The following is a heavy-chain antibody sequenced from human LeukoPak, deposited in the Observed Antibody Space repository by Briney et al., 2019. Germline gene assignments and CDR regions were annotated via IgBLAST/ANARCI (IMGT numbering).Heavy chain of an antibody. Sequence: GGSLRLSCAASGFTFSNAWMSWVRQAPGKGLEWVGRIKCKTDGGTIDYAAPGKGRFTSPRDDPQNTLYLQMNSLKTEDTAVYYCTTDLAIVVVRGDDGHYWGQGTLVTVSS. CDR2: IKCKTDGGTI. D-gene: IGHD2-21*01. CDR3: TTDLAIVVVRGDDGHY. J-gene: IGHJ4*02. CDR1: GFTFSNAW. V-gene: IGHV3-15*01.